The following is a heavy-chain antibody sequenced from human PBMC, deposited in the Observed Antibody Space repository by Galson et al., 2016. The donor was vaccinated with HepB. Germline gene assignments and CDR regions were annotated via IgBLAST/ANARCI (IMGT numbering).Heavy chain of an antibody. CDR2: VSAYSGNT. Sequence: SVKVSCKASGYTFTNYGISWVRQAPGQGLEWVGWVSAYSGNTNYEQKLQGRVTMTTDTYTSTVYMELRSLRSDDTAMYYCARLKWELLEDYWGQGTLVTVSS. CDR1: GYTFTNYG. D-gene: IGHD1-26*01. J-gene: IGHJ4*02. V-gene: IGHV1-18*01. CDR3: ARLKWELLEDY.